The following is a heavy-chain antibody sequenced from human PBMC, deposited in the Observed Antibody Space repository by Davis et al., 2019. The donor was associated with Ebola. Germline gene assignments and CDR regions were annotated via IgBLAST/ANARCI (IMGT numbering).Heavy chain of an antibody. J-gene: IGHJ6*02. CDR3: ARDHNIGGYYYYGMDV. V-gene: IGHV4-59*01. Sequence: GSLRLSCTVSGGSISSYYWSWIRQPPGKGLEWIGYVYYSGNTNYNPSLKSRVTISVDTSKNQFSLKLSSVTAADTAVYYCARDHNIGGYYYYGMDVWGQGTTVTVSS. CDR1: GGSISSYY. D-gene: IGHD3-10*01. CDR2: VYYSGNT.